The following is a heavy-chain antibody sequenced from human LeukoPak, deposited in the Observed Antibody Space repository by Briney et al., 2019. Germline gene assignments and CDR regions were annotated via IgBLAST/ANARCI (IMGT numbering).Heavy chain of an antibody. V-gene: IGHV4-34*01. CDR1: GGSFSGYY. D-gene: IGHD6-19*01. CDR2: INHSGNT. J-gene: IGHJ4*02. Sequence: SETLSLTCAVYGGSFSGYYWSWIRQPPGKGLEWIGEINHSGNTNYNPSLKSRVTISVDTSKNQFSLKLSSVTAADTAVYCCARGSSGWTFDYWGQGTLVTVSS. CDR3: ARGSSGWTFDY.